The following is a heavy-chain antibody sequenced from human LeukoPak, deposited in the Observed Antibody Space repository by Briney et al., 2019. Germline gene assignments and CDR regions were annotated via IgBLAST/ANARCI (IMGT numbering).Heavy chain of an antibody. CDR1: GGTFSSYA. D-gene: IGHD1-1*01. V-gene: IGHV1-69*13. Sequence: SVKVSCKASGGTFSSYAISWVRQAPGQGLEWMGGIIPIFGTANYAQKFQGRVTITADESTSTAYMELSSLRSEDTAVYYCAIDLYTTEYNWFDPWGQGTLVTVSS. J-gene: IGHJ5*02. CDR3: AIDLYTTEYNWFDP. CDR2: IIPIFGTA.